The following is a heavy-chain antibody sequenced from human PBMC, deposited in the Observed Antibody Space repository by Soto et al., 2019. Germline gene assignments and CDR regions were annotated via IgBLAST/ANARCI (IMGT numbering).Heavy chain of an antibody. CDR3: ARGYSGYDSNFDP. V-gene: IGHV3-30*03. J-gene: IGHJ5*02. D-gene: IGHD5-12*01. Sequence: QVQLVESGGGVVQPGRSLRLSCAASGFTFSSYGMHWVRQAPGKGLEWVAVISYDGSNKYYADSVKGRFTISRDNSKNTLYLQMNSLRAEDTAVYYCARGYSGYDSNFDPWGQGTLVTVSS. CDR1: GFTFSSYG. CDR2: ISYDGSNK.